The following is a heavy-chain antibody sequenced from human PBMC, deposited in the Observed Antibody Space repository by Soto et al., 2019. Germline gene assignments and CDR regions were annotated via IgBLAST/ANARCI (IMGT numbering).Heavy chain of an antibody. CDR3: ASSGWGASGTPYLDF. D-gene: IGHD1-1*01. Sequence: EVQVVESGGVLAQPGGSLRLSCAASGVTFKTSDVHWVRQAPGKGLEWLSVIRASDNSIYYADSVEGRFTISGDNAKNSVSLQMNSLTVEDTAIYYCASSGWGASGTPYLDFWGQGTLVTVSS. J-gene: IGHJ4*02. CDR2: IRASDNSI. CDR1: GVTFKTSD. V-gene: IGHV3-48*03.